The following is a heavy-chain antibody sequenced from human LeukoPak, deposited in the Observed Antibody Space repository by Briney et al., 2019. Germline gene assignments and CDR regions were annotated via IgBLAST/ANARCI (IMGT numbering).Heavy chain of an antibody. J-gene: IGHJ5*02. CDR1: GYTFTGYY. V-gene: IGHV1-2*02. CDR3: ARGGPIVGTNWFDP. CDR2: INPNSGGT. D-gene: IGHD3-22*01. Sequence: GASVKVSCKASGYTFTGYYMHWVRQAPGQGLEWMGWINPNSGGTNYAQKLQGRVTMTTDTSTSTAYMELRSLRSDDTAVYYCARGGPIVGTNWFDPWGQGTLVTVSS.